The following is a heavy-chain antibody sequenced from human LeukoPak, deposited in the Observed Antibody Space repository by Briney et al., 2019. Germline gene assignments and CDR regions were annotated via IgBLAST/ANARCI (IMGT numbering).Heavy chain of an antibody. CDR3: ARDYYYDSSGTYWYFDL. V-gene: IGHV3-21*01. J-gene: IGHJ2*01. D-gene: IGHD3-22*01. CDR1: GFTFSSYS. CDR2: ISSSSSYI. Sequence: GGPLRLSCAASGFTFSSYSMNWVRQAPGKGLEWVSSISSSSSYIYYADSVKGRFTISRDNAKNSLYLQMNSLRAEDTAVYYCARDYYYDSSGTYWYFDLWGRGTLVTVSS.